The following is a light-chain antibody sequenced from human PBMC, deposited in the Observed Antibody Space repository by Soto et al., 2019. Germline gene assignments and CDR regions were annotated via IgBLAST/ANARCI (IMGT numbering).Light chain of an antibody. CDR1: SSDVGSYNL. V-gene: IGLV2-23*02. CDR2: EVS. Sequence: QCVLTQPASVSGSPGQSITISCTGTSSDVGSYNLVSWYQQHPGKAPKVMIYEVSKRPSGVPNRFSGSKSGNTASLTISGLQAEDEADYYCCSYAGSSTYVFGTGTKVTVL. CDR3: CSYAGSSTYV. J-gene: IGLJ1*01.